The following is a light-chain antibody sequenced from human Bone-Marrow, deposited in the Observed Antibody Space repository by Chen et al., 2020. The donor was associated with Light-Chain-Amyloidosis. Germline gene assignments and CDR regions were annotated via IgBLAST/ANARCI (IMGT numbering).Light chain of an antibody. CDR1: SSDVGGDNH. V-gene: IGLV2-14*01. Sequence: QSALTQPASVSGSPGQSITISCTGTSSDVGGDNHVSWYQQHPDKAPKLMIYEVTNRPSWVPVRCGGSKAASTASWHISMLQPELEADDFCSSYTIPTTIDFGSGSRVTVL. CDR2: EVT. J-gene: IGLJ1*01. CDR3: SSYTIPTTID.